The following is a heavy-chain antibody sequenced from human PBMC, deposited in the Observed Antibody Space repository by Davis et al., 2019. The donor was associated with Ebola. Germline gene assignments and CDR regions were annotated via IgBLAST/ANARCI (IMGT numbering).Heavy chain of an antibody. CDR2: INLNSGST. Sequence: ASVKVSCKASGFTFIDYYMHWVRQAPGQGPEWMGWINLNSGSTKYSHKVQGRVTMTRDTSINTAHMELSGLRSDDTDLYYCARDDKVMHFDFWGQGTLVTVSS. V-gene: IGHV1-2*02. D-gene: IGHD3-22*01. CDR1: GFTFIDYY. CDR3: ARDDKVMHFDF. J-gene: IGHJ4*02.